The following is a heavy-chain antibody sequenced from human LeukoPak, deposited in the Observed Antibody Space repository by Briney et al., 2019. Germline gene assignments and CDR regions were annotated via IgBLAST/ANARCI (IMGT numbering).Heavy chain of an antibody. CDR1: GGTFSSYA. J-gene: IGHJ5*02. CDR2: IIPILGIA. Sequence: GASVKVSCKASGGTFSSYAISWVRQAPGQGLEWMGRIIPILGIANYAQKFQGRVTITADKSTRTAYMELSSLRSEDTAVYYCARGYMTTVTTTWFDPWGQGTLVTVSS. V-gene: IGHV1-69*04. CDR3: ARGYMTTVTTTWFDP. D-gene: IGHD4-17*01.